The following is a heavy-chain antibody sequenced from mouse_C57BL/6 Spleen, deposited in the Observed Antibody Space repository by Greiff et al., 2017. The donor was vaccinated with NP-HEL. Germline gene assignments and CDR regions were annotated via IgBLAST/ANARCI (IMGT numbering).Heavy chain of an antibody. Sequence: QVQLQQPGAELVMPGASVKLSCKASGYTFTSYWMHWVKQRPGQGLEWIGEIDPSDSYTNYNQKFKGKSTLTVDKSSSTAYMQLSSLTSEDSAVYYCARDRALTTVVATGAMDYWGQGTSVTVSS. V-gene: IGHV1-69*01. J-gene: IGHJ4*01. D-gene: IGHD1-1*01. CDR1: GYTFTSYW. CDR2: IDPSDSYT. CDR3: ARDRALTTVVATGAMDY.